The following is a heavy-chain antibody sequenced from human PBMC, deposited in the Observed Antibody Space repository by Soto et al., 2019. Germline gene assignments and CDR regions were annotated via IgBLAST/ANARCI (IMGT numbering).Heavy chain of an antibody. CDR3: AKDSSSWSPAEYFQH. Sequence: GSLRLSCAASGFTFSSYAMSWVRQAPGKGLEWVSAISGSGGSTYYADSVKGRFTISRDNSKNTLYLQVNSLRAEDTAVYYCAKDSSSWSPAEYFQHWGQGTLVTVSS. J-gene: IGHJ1*01. CDR1: GFTFSSYA. D-gene: IGHD6-13*01. CDR2: ISGSGGST. V-gene: IGHV3-23*01.